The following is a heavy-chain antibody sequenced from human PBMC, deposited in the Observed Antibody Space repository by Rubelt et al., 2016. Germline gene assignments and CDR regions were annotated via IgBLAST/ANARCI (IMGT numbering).Heavy chain of an antibody. CDR2: IHHCGST. CDR3: ASSRFSDLFRAFDI. J-gene: IGHJ3*02. V-gene: IGHV4-34*01. Sequence: VQLQQWGAGLLKPSETLSLTCVVYGGSFSIYYSSWTRQPPGKALAWIGEIHHCGSTNENPSLKSRVPIPEDTSMTQFCLRLISVTAAYTAVYYCASSRFSDLFRAFDIWGQGTMVTVSS. D-gene: IGHD2-21*01. CDR1: GGSFSIYY.